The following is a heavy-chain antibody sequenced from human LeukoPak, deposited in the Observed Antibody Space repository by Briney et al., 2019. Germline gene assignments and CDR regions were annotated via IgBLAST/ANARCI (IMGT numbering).Heavy chain of an antibody. CDR1: RFIFSSYE. CDR3: ARDLAGPPQEAFDI. CDR2: ISSTGSTI. V-gene: IGHV3-48*03. J-gene: IGHJ3*02. Sequence: GGSLRLSCVASRFIFSSYEMNWVRQAPGKGLEWVSYISSTGSTIYYADSVKGRFTISRDNAKNSLYLQMNSLRAEDTAVYYCARDLAGPPQEAFDIWGQGTMVTVSS.